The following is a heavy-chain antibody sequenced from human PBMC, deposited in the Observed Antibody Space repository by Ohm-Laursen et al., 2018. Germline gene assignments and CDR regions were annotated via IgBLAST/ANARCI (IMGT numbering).Heavy chain of an antibody. CDR1: GFTFSSYY. V-gene: IGHV3-74*03. CDR2: IQGDGSST. CDR3: ARGETISSWSTFDY. Sequence: SLRLSCAASGFTFSSYYMHWLRQGPGKGLVWVSRIQGDGSSTTYADSVKGRFTISRDNAKNTLYLQMNNLRAEDTAVYYCARGETISSWSTFDYWGQGTLVTVSS. J-gene: IGHJ4*02. D-gene: IGHD6-13*01.